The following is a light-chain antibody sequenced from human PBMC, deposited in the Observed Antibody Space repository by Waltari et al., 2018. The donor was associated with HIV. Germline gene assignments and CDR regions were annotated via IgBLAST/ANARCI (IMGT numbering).Light chain of an antibody. V-gene: IGKV4-1*01. J-gene: IGKJ3*01. Sequence: DIVLTQSPDSLAVSLGERATLNCKSSQSVLYSSNNKNYLAWYQQKPGQPPKLLIYWASTRDSGVPDRVSGSGSGTDFTLTISSLEAEDVAVYYCQQYYSTPLTFGPGTKVDIK. CDR3: QQYYSTPLT. CDR2: WAS. CDR1: QSVLYSSNNKNY.